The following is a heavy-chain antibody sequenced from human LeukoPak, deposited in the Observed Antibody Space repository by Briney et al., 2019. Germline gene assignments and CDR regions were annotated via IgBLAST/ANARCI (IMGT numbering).Heavy chain of an antibody. CDR1: GGTFSIYT. CDR3: ARALGYIDY. D-gene: IGHD3-16*02. V-gene: IGHV1-69*02. J-gene: IGHJ4*02. CDR2: IIPILGIA. Sequence: ASVKVSCKASGGTFSIYTISWVRQAPGQGLEWMGKIIPILGIANYAQKFQGRVTITADKSTSTAYMELSSLRSEDTAVYYCARALGYIDYWGQGTLVTVSS.